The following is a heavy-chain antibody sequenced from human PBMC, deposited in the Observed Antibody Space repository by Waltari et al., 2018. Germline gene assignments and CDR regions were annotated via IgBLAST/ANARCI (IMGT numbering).Heavy chain of an antibody. CDR1: GYTFTGYY. J-gene: IGHJ3*02. V-gene: IGHV1-2*06. Sequence: QVQLVQSGAEVKKPGASVKVSCKASGYTFTGYYMHWVRQAPGQGLEWMGRINPNSGGTNYAQKFQGRVTMTRDTSISTAYMELSRLRSDDTAVYYCAISLGAGMTGYYSHDAFDIWGQGTMVTVSS. D-gene: IGHD3-9*01. CDR3: AISLGAGMTGYYSHDAFDI. CDR2: INPNSGGT.